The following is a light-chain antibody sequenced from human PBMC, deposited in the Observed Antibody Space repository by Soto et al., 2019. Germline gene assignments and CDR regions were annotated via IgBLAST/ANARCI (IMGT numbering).Light chain of an antibody. Sequence: QSALTQPASVSGSPGQSITISCTGTSSDIGGFNYVSWYQQHPGKAPKLMIYDVKYRPSGISYRFSGSKSGKTAYLTISGLQAEDEADYYCLSYSTSIPLFVFGTGTKLTVL. V-gene: IGLV2-14*01. CDR3: LSYSTSIPLFV. J-gene: IGLJ1*01. CDR1: SSDIGGFNY. CDR2: DVK.